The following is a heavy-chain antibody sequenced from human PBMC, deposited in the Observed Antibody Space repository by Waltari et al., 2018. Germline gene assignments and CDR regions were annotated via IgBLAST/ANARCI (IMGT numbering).Heavy chain of an antibody. CDR1: CGPIRSSSYY. V-gene: IGHV4-39*01. CDR2: IYYSGST. CDR3: ARQDEGATLLGG. D-gene: IGHD1-26*01. Sequence: QLQLQESGPGLVKPSETLSLTCTVSCGPIRSSSYYWGWIRQPPGKGLEWIGSIYYSGSTYYNPSLKSRVTISVDTSKNQFSLKLSSVTAADTAVYYCARQDEGATLLGGWGQGTLVTVSS. J-gene: IGHJ4*02.